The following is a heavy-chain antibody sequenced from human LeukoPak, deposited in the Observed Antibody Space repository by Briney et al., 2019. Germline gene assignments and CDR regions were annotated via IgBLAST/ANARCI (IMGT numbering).Heavy chain of an antibody. CDR1: GFTFSSYE. CDR3: ARDYLSGGGFDY. D-gene: IGHD3-10*01. J-gene: IGHJ4*02. CDR2: ISSSGSTI. Sequence: GGSLRLSCAASGFTFSSYEMNWVRQAPGKGLEWVSYISSSGSTIFYADSVKGRFTISRDNAKNSLYLQMNRLRAEDTAVYYCARDYLSGGGFDYWGQGTLVTVSS. V-gene: IGHV3-48*03.